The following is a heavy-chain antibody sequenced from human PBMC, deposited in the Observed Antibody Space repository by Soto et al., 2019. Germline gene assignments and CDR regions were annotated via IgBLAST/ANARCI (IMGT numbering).Heavy chain of an antibody. V-gene: IGHV1-69*13. CDR3: ARGSYDIGAHYYYGMDV. Sequence: GASVKVSCKASGGTFSSYAISWVRQAPGQGLEWMGGIIPIFGTATYAQKFQGRVTITADESTSTAYMELSSRRSEDTDVYYCARGSYDIGAHYYYGMDVWGQGTTVTVSS. J-gene: IGHJ6*02. CDR1: GGTFSSYA. CDR2: IIPIFGTA. D-gene: IGHD3-10*01.